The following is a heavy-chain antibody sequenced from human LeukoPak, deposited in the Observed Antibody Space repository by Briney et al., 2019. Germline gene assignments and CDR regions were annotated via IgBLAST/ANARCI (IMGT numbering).Heavy chain of an antibody. CDR2: IKQDRGGA. V-gene: IGHV3-7*01. Sequence: VGSPSLSSAASGLTSRSYLMTWVRQATGQGLEWVAMIKQDRGGAYSVASVKGRFTLSRDKTKNTLYLQLNGLGAVQTAVYYCATGYCAVPSCAADSYHSMDYWGKGTMVTVSS. CDR3: ATGYCAVPSCAADSYHSMDY. D-gene: IGHD2-8*02. CDR1: GLTSRSYL. J-gene: IGHJ6*04.